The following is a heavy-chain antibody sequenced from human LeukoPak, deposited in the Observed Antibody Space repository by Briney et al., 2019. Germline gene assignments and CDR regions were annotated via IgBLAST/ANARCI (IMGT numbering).Heavy chain of an antibody. V-gene: IGHV3-30*02. J-gene: IGHJ4*02. CDR3: ARLNTPRTGYFDY. Sequence: GGSLRLSCSASGFTFSTYGMHWVRQAPGKGLEWVAFIRYDGSDKYYADSVKGRFTISRDNAKNSLYLQMNSLRAEDTAVYYCARLNTPRTGYFDYWGQGTLVTVSS. CDR1: GFTFSTYG. CDR2: IRYDGSDK. D-gene: IGHD7-27*01.